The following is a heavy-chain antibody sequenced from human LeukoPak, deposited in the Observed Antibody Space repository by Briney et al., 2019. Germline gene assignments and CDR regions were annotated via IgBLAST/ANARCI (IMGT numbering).Heavy chain of an antibody. V-gene: IGHV4-39*01. CDR2: VYSSGST. J-gene: IGHJ4*02. Sequence: SETLSLTCTVPGDSISRSSYFWAWIRQPPGKGLEWIGSVYSSGSTYYNPSLKSRVTISVDTSKNQFSLKLSSVTAADTAVYYCASDDDSSGYYKGSYFDYWGQGTLVTVSS. D-gene: IGHD3-22*01. CDR3: ASDDDSSGYYKGSYFDY. CDR1: GDSISRSSYF.